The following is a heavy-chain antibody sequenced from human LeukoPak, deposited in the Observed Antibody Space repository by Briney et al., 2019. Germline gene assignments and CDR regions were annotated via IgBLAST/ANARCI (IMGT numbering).Heavy chain of an antibody. D-gene: IGHD6-13*01. Sequence: PSETLSLTRAVYGGSFSGYYWSWIRQPPGKGLEWIGEINHSGSTNYNPSLKSRVTISVDTSKNQFSLKLSSVSAADTAVYYCARVRSSPLDYFDYWGQGTLVTVSS. CDR2: INHSGST. V-gene: IGHV4-34*01. J-gene: IGHJ4*02. CDR3: ARVRSSPLDYFDY. CDR1: GGSFSGYY.